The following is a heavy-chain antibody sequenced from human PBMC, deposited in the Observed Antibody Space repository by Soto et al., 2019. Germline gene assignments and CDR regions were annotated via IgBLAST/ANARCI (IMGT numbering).Heavy chain of an antibody. CDR3: ASISVAARPGGDY. D-gene: IGHD6-6*01. CDR1: GFTFSSYA. CDR2: ISGSGGST. J-gene: IGHJ4*02. Sequence: EVQLLESGGGLVQPGGSLRLSCAASGFTFSSYAMSWVRQAPGKGLEWVSAISGSGGSTYYADSVKGRFTISRDNSKNTLYLQMYSLRAEDTAVYYCASISVAARPGGDYWGQGTLVTVSS. V-gene: IGHV3-23*01.